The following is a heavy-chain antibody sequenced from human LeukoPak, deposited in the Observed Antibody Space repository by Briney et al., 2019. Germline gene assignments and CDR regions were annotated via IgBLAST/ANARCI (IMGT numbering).Heavy chain of an antibody. Sequence: GASVKVSCKASGYSFSDYAVNWVRQAPGQGLEWMGWINTNTGNPTYAQGFTGRFVFSLDTSVSTAYLQISSLKAEDTAVYYCARARCSSTSCYLYDYWGQGTLVTVSS. CDR2: INTNTGNP. V-gene: IGHV7-4-1*02. D-gene: IGHD2-2*01. CDR3: ARARCSSTSCYLYDY. CDR1: GYSFSDYA. J-gene: IGHJ4*02.